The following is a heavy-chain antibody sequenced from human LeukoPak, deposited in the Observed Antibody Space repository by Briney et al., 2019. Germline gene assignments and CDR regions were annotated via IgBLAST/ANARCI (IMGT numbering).Heavy chain of an antibody. V-gene: IGHV3-20*04. D-gene: IGHD4-17*01. J-gene: IGHJ4*02. CDR2: INWNGGST. CDR3: AREATVTASFDY. CDR1: LFSFDDYG. Sequence: GGSLRLSCAASLFSFDDYGMSWGRQAPAKGVGWGSGINWNGGSTGYAHSVKGRFTISKDKAKNPLYLQMNSLRAQDTALYYCAREATVTASFDYWGQGTLVTVSS.